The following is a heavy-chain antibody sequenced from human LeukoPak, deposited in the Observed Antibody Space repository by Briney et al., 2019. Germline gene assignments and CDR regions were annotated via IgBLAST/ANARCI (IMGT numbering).Heavy chain of an antibody. Sequence: SETLSLTCAVYGGSFSGYYWSWIRQPPGKGLEWIGEVNHSGSTNYNPSLKSRVTISVDTSKNQFSLKLSSVTAADTAVYYCARIGYYDSRWGQGTLVTVSS. CDR3: ARIGYYDSR. J-gene: IGHJ4*02. V-gene: IGHV4-34*01. D-gene: IGHD3-22*01. CDR2: VNHSGST. CDR1: GGSFSGYY.